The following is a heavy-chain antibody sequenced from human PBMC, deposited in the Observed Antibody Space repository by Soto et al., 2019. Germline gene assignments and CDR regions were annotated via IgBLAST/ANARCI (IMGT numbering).Heavy chain of an antibody. Sequence: EVQLLESGGGLEQPGGSLRLSCVGSGHTFHNYAMTWVRQAPGKVLEGVSGISGSGGSTYYADSVRGRFTISRDDSKNTLYLQMNSRRAEDTDVYYCAKVSRGIGVVPAAPKWGQGTLVTVSS. V-gene: IGHV3-23*01. CDR3: AKVSRGIGVVPAAPK. CDR1: GHTFHNYA. J-gene: IGHJ4*02. CDR2: ISGSGGST. D-gene: IGHD2-2*01.